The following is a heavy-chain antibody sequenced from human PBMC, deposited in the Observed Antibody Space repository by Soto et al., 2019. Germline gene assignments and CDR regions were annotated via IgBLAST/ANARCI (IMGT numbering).Heavy chain of an antibody. D-gene: IGHD6-19*01. CDR2: IIPIFGTA. J-gene: IGHJ5*02. CDR1: GSTFSSYA. V-gene: IGHV1-69*13. CDR3: ASERKSRGWYAWFDP. Sequence: SVQVSCKASGSTFSSYAISWVRQAPGQGLEWMGGIIPIFGTANYAQKFQGRVTITADESTSTAYMELSSLRAEDTAVYFCASERKSRGWYAWFDPWGQGTLVTGSS.